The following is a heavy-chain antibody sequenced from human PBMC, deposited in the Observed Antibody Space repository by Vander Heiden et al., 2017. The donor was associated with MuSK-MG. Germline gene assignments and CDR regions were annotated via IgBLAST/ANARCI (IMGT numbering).Heavy chain of an antibody. Sequence: QVQLVQSGAEGKKPGASVKVSCKVSGYTFTSYAMRWVRQAPGQRLEWMGWINAGNGNTKYSQKFQGRVTITRDTSASTAYMELSSLRSEDTAVYYCARDRLRDIVVVVAASGLYGMDVWGQGTTVTVSS. V-gene: IGHV1-3*01. CDR3: ARDRLRDIVVVVAASGLYGMDV. CDR1: GYTFTSYA. D-gene: IGHD2-15*01. CDR2: INAGNGNT. J-gene: IGHJ6*02.